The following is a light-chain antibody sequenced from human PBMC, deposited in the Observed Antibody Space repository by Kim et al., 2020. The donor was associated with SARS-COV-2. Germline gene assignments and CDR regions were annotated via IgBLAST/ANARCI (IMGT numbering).Light chain of an antibody. Sequence: LSPGETATPSCRASQTINSYLVWYQQKRGQAPRLLIYDASYRAPGIPARFRGGGSGTDFTLTITSVEPEDLGVYYCQQRSNGPPLTFGGGTKVEI. CDR3: QQRSNGPPLT. CDR1: QTINSY. V-gene: IGKV3-11*01. CDR2: DAS. J-gene: IGKJ4*01.